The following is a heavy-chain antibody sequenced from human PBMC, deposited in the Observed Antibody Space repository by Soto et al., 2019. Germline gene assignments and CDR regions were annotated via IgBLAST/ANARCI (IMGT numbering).Heavy chain of an antibody. CDR2: ISYDGSNK. Sequence: QSGGSLRLSCAASGFTFSSYGMHWVRQAPGKGLEWVAVISYDGSNKYYADSVKGRFTISRDNSKNTLYLQMNSLRAEDTAVYYCAKADNSGYHFDYWGQGTLVTVSS. CDR1: GFTFSSYG. J-gene: IGHJ4*02. D-gene: IGHD3-22*01. V-gene: IGHV3-30*18. CDR3: AKADNSGYHFDY.